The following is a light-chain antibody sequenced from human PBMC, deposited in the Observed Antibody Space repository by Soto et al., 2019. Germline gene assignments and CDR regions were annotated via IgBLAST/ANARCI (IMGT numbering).Light chain of an antibody. CDR2: GAS. J-gene: IGKJ2*01. CDR1: QCVSSSY. CDR3: QQYGSSPPYT. Sequence: EIVLTQSPGTLSFSPGERATLSCRASQCVSSSYLAWYQQKPGQAPRLLIYGASSRATGIPDRFSGSGSGTDFTLTISSLEPEDFAVYYCQQYGSSPPYTFGQGTKLEIK. V-gene: IGKV3-20*01.